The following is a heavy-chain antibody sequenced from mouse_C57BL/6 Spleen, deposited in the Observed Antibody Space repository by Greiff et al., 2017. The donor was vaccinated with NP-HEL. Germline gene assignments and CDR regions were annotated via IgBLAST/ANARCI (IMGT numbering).Heavy chain of an antibody. J-gene: IGHJ4*01. D-gene: IGHD2-1*01. V-gene: IGHV1-59*01. CDR1: GYTFTSYW. Sequence: QVQLQQPGAELVRPGTSVKLSCKASGYTFTSYWMHWVKQRPGQGLEWIGVIDPSDSYTNYNQKFKGKATLTVDTSSSTAYMQLSSLTSEDSAVDYCAIYYGNSGDYAMDYWGQGTSVTVSS. CDR2: IDPSDSYT. CDR3: AIYYGNSGDYAMDY.